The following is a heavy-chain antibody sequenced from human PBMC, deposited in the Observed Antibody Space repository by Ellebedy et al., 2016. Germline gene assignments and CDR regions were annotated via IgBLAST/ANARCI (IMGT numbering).Heavy chain of an antibody. Sequence: SVKVSXXASGGTFSSYAISWVRQAPGQGLEWMGGIIPIFGTANYAQKFQGRVTITADESTSTAYMELSSLRSEDTAVYYCARAGYRNYYYYMDVWGKGTTVTVSS. CDR2: IIPIFGTA. CDR3: ARAGYRNYYYYMDV. CDR1: GGTFSSYA. D-gene: IGHD1-1*01. V-gene: IGHV1-69*13. J-gene: IGHJ6*03.